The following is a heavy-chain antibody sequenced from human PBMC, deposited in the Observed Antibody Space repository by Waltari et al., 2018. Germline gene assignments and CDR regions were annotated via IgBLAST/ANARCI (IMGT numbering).Heavy chain of an antibody. CDR2: IILSFGKA. CDR3: ARPLTTVTLRDYYYGMDV. V-gene: IGHV1-69*01. J-gene: IGHJ6*02. Sequence: QVQLVQSGAEVKKPGSSVKVSCKASGGTFSSYAISWVRQAPGQGFEWMGGIILSFGKANYAQKSQGRVTITADESTSTAYMELSSLRSEDTAVYYCARPLTTVTLRDYYYGMDVWGQGTTVTVSS. CDR1: GGTFSSYA. D-gene: IGHD4-4*01.